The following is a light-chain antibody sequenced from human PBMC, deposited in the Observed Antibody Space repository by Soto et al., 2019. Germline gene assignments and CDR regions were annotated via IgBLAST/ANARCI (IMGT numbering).Light chain of an antibody. CDR3: AGWDGSLKGFV. CDR2: ENN. J-gene: IGLJ1*01. CDR1: ASNIGRDP. V-gene: IGLV1-44*01. Sequence: QSALTQPPSASGAPGQRVTISCSGSASNIGRDPVNWYQQVPGTAPKLLIYENNHRPSGVPDRFSGSKSGTSASLVISGLQSGDEAEYFCAGWDGSLKGFVFGTGTKVTVL.